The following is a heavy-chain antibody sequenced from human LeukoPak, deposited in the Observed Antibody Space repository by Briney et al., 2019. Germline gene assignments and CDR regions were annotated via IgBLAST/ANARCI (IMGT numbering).Heavy chain of an antibody. CDR2: TYYRSKWYN. CDR1: GDSVSSNSAA. Sequence: SQTLSLTCAISGDSVSSNSAAWNWIRQSPSRGLEWLGRTYYRSKWYNDYAVSVKSRITINPDTSKNQFSLQLNSVTPEDTAVYYCARATPHYYGSGKRHGMDVWGQGTTVTVSS. V-gene: IGHV6-1*01. CDR3: ARATPHYYGSGKRHGMDV. J-gene: IGHJ6*02. D-gene: IGHD3-10*01.